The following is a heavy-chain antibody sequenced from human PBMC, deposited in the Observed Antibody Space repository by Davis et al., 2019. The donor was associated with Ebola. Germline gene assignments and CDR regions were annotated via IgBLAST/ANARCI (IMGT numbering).Heavy chain of an antibody. V-gene: IGHV3-7*03. CDR3: AKAPLVDY. J-gene: IGHJ4*02. Sequence: GGSLRLSCAASGFTFRNYWMSWVRQAPGRGLEWVANIKHDGSEKYYVDSVKGRFTIYRDNSKNTLYLQMNSLRTEDTAVYYCAKAPLVDYWGQGTLVTVSS. CDR1: GFTFRNYW. CDR2: IKHDGSEK.